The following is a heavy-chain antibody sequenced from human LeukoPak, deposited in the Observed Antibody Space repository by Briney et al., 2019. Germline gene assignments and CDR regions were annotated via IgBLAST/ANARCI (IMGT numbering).Heavy chain of an antibody. CDR3: ARASPSIDYYGSGSYYGRWFDP. V-gene: IGHV4-59*01. J-gene: IGHJ5*02. Sequence: SETLSLTCTVSGGSISSYYWSWIRQPPGKGLEWIGYICYSGSTNYNPSLRSRVTISVDTSKNQFSLKLSSVTAADTAVYYCARASPSIDYYGSGSYYGRWFDPWGQGTLVTVSS. D-gene: IGHD3-10*01. CDR2: ICYSGST. CDR1: GGSISSYY.